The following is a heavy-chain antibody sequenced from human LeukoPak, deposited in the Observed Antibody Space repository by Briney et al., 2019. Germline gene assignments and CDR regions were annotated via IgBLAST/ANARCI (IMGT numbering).Heavy chain of an antibody. Sequence: GESLKISCKGSGYSFTSYWIGWVRQMPGKGLEWMGIIYPGDSDTRYSPSFQGQVTISADKSISTAYLQWSSLKASDTAMYYCARQPSSGYYWEGYYFDYWGQGTLVTVSS. V-gene: IGHV5-51*01. D-gene: IGHD3-22*01. CDR2: IYPGDSDT. J-gene: IGHJ4*02. CDR3: ARQPSSGYYWEGYYFDY. CDR1: GYSFTSYW.